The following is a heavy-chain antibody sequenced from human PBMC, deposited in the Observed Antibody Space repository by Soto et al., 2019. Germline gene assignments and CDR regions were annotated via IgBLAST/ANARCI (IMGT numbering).Heavy chain of an antibody. J-gene: IGHJ3*02. CDR2: ISWNSGSI. Sequence: EVQLVESGGGLVQPGRSLRLSCAASGFTFDDYAMHWVRQAPGKGLEWVSGISWNSGSIGYADSVEGRVTISRDNARNSLYMQMNSLRAEDTALYYCAKDTMTTVTTGAFDIWGQGTMVTVSS. CDR3: AKDTMTTVTTGAFDI. D-gene: IGHD4-17*01. CDR1: GFTFDDYA. V-gene: IGHV3-9*01.